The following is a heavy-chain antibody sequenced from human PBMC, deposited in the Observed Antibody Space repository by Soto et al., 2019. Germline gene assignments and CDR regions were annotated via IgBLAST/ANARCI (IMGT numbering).Heavy chain of an antibody. Sequence: QVQLVQSGAEVKKPGSSVKVSCKASGGTFSSYAISWVRQAPGQGLEWMGGIIPIFGTANYAQKFQGRVTITADESTSTAYRELSSLRSEDTAVYYCARGGAAVAGPSYYYYGMDVWGQGTTVTVSS. CDR1: GGTFSSYA. CDR3: ARGGAAVAGPSYYYYGMDV. D-gene: IGHD6-19*01. J-gene: IGHJ6*02. CDR2: IIPIFGTA. V-gene: IGHV1-69*12.